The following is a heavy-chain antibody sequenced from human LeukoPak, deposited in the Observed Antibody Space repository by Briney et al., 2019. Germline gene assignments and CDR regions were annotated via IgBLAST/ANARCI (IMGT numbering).Heavy chain of an antibody. CDR2: IYTSGST. D-gene: IGHD3-10*01. CDR3: ARGYGSGSYYFNWFDP. V-gene: IGHV4-4*07. CDR1: GGSISSYY. J-gene: IGHJ5*02. Sequence: PSETLSLTCTVSGGSISSYYWSWIRQPAGKGLEWIGRIYTSGSTNYNPSLKSRVTMSVDTSKNQFSLRLSSVTAADTAVYYCARGYGSGSYYFNWFDPWGQGTLVTVSS.